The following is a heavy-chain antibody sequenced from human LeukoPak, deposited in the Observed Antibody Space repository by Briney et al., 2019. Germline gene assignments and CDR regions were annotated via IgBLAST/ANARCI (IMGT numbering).Heavy chain of an antibody. Sequence: GGSLRLSCAASGFIFSSYAMHWVRQAPGKGLEWVAVISYDGSNKYYADSVKGRFTISRDNSKNTLYLQMNSLRAEDTAVYYCASTTHYYGSGSYYNYWGQGTLVTVSS. V-gene: IGHV3-30*04. CDR1: GFIFSSYA. CDR3: ASTTHYYGSGSYYNY. D-gene: IGHD3-10*01. CDR2: ISYDGSNK. J-gene: IGHJ4*02.